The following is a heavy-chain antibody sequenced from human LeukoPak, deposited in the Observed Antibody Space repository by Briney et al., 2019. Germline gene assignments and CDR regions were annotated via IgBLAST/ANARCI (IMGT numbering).Heavy chain of an antibody. CDR2: ISGSGGST. D-gene: IGHD3-3*01. J-gene: IGHJ6*02. CDR1: GFTFSSYP. CDR3: ARFGVVEKLSYGMDV. V-gene: IGHV3-23*01. Sequence: QPGGSLRLSCAASGFTFSSYPMSWVRQAPGKGLEWVSAISGSGGSTYYADSVKGRFTISRDNSKNTLYLQMNSLRAEDTAVYYCARFGVVEKLSYGMDVWGQGTTVTVSS.